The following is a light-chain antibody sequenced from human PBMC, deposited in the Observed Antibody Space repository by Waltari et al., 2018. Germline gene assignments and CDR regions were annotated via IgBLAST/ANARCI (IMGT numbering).Light chain of an antibody. CDR2: GAS. V-gene: IGKV3-20*01. J-gene: IGKJ1*01. CDR1: QSVSRV. CDR3: QMYVRLPVT. Sequence: EIVLTQSPGTLYLSPGERATLSCRASQSVSRVLAWYQQRPGQAPRLLIYGASNRATGIPDRFSGSGSGTDFNLTISRLEPEDFAMYYCQMYVRLPVTFGQGTKVEIK.